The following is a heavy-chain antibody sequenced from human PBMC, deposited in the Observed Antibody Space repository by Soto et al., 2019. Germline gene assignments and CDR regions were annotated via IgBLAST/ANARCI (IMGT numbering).Heavy chain of an antibody. D-gene: IGHD4-17*01. V-gene: IGHV1-69*13. CDR1: GGTFSSYA. Sequence: SVKVSCKASGGTFSSYAISWVRQAPGQGIEWMGGIIPIFGTANYAQKFQGRVTITADESTSTAYMELSSLRSEDTAVYYCARGMTTSNWFDPWGQGTLGTVSS. CDR2: IIPIFGTA. CDR3: ARGMTTSNWFDP. J-gene: IGHJ5*02.